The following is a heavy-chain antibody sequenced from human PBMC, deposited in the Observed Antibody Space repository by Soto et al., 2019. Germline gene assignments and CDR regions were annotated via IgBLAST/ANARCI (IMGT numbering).Heavy chain of an antibody. J-gene: IGHJ4*02. V-gene: IGHV3-21*01. D-gene: IGHD2-15*01. Sequence: EVQLVESGGGLVKPGGSLRLSCAASGFTFSSYSMNWVRQAPGKGLEWVSSISSSSSYIYYADSVKGRFTISRDNDKNSLYLQMNSLRAEDTAVYYCARDPSGGSGGSAYFMHQYFDYWGQGTLVTVSS. CDR3: ARDPSGGSGGSAYFMHQYFDY. CDR2: ISSSSSYI. CDR1: GFTFSSYS.